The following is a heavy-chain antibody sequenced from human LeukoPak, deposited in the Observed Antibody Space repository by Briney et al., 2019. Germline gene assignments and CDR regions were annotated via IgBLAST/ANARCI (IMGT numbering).Heavy chain of an antibody. J-gene: IGHJ6*02. CDR2: LNPNGGST. V-gene: IGHV1-46*01. CDR1: GYTVTIYY. CDR3: ASVYNYGMDV. Sequence: ASVKDSCKASGYTVTIYYMHWVRQAPGQGLEWMGILNPNGGSTSYAQKFQGRATLTRATSTSTVYMELSSLRSEDTAVYYCASVYNYGMDVWGQGTTVIVSS.